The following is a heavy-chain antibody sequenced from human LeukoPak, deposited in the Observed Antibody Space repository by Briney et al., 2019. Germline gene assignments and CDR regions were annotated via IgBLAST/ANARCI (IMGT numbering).Heavy chain of an antibody. CDR2: ISGSGGST. V-gene: IGHV3-23*01. J-gene: IGHJ4*02. CDR1: GFTISSNA. CDR3: AKDSHDYIWGSYREDDY. Sequence: GGSLRLSCAASGFTISSNAMSWVRQAAGKGLEWVSAISGSGGSTYYADSVKGRFTISRDNSKNTLYLQMNSLRAEDTAVYYCAKDSHDYIWGSYREDDYWGQGTLVTVSS. D-gene: IGHD3-16*02.